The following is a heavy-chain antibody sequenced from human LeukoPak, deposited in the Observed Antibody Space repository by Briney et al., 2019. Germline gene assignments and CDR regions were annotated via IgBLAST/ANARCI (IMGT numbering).Heavy chain of an antibody. CDR3: ARDRRPNIASRTFDY. D-gene: IGHD6-6*01. J-gene: IGHJ4*02. CDR1: GFSFSDYA. Sequence: PGGSLRLSCAASGFSFSDYAMNWVRQAPGKGLEWVSVISGSGGSTYYADSVKGRVTISRDNSKNTLYLQMNSLRAGDTAVYYCARDRRPNIASRTFDYWGQGTLVTVSS. CDR2: ISGSGGST. V-gene: IGHV3-23*01.